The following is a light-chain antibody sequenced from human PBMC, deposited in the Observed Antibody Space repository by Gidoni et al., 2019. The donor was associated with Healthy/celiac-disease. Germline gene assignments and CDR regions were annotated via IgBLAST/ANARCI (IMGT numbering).Light chain of an antibody. J-gene: IGKJ2*01. V-gene: IGKV3-15*01. CDR1: QSVSSN. CDR3: QQYKNWPPYT. CDR2: GAS. Sequence: EIVMTQYPATLSVSPGERATLSCRASQSVSSNLAWYQQKPGQAPRLLIYGASTRATGIPARFSGSGSGTEFTLTISSLQSEDFAVYYCQQYKNWPPYTFGQGTKLEIK.